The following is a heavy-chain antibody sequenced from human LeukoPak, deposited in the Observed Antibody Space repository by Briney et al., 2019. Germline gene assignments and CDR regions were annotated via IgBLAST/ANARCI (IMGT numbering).Heavy chain of an antibody. V-gene: IGHV1-8*01. J-gene: IGHJ5*02. D-gene: IGHD2-15*01. CDR1: GYTFTSYD. CDR3: ARARNKLGYCSGGSCYRVDP. CDR2: MNPNSGNT. Sequence: AASVKVSCKASGYTFTSYDINWVRQATGQGLEWMGWMNPNSGNTGYAQKFQGRVTMTRNTSISTAYMELSSLGSEDTAVYYCARARNKLGYCSGGSCYRVDPWGQGTLVTVSS.